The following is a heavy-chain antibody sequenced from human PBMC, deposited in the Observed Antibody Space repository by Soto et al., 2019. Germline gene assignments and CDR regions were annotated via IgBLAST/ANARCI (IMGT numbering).Heavy chain of an antibody. CDR3: ARDKGPQVRLGELSPLHGMDV. V-gene: IGHV5-51*01. CDR2: IYPGDSDT. Sequence: GESLKISCQGSEYRFNSYWIGWVRQMPGKGLEWIGMIYPGDSDTTYSPSFEGQVTMSVDKSISTAYLQWSSLRSDDTAVYYCARDKGPQVRLGELSPLHGMDVWGQGTTVTVSS. J-gene: IGHJ6*02. D-gene: IGHD3-16*02. CDR1: EYRFNSYW.